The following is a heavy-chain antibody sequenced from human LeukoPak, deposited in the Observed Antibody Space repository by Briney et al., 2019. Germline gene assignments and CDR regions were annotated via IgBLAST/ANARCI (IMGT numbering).Heavy chain of an antibody. J-gene: IGHJ4*02. V-gene: IGHV4-34*01. Sequence: SETLSLTCAVYGGSFSGYNWSWIRQPPGKGLEWSVEINHSGSTNYNPSLKSRVTISVDTSKNKFSLKLSSVTAADTAVYYCASGAYSSGWYPLVWGQGTLVTVSS. CDR3: ASGAYSSGWYPLV. CDR2: INHSGST. D-gene: IGHD6-19*01. CDR1: GGSFSGYN.